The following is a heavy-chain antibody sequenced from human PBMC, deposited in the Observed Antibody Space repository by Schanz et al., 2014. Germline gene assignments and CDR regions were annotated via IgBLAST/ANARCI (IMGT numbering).Heavy chain of an antibody. CDR3: ARGRVVPAAPEFDY. CDR1: NVSISSYY. CDR2: IYYSGST. J-gene: IGHJ4*02. V-gene: IGHV4-59*01. Sequence: QVQLQESGPGLVKPSETLSLTCTVSNVSISSYYWSWIRQPPGKGLEWIGYIYYSGSTTYNPSHKSRVTISVDTSKKQFSLNLSSVTAADTAVYYCARGRVVPAAPEFDYWGQGILVTVSS. D-gene: IGHD2-2*01.